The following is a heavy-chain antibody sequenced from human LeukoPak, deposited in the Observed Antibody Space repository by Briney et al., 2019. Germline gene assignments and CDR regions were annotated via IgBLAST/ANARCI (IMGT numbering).Heavy chain of an antibody. Sequence: RSGGSLRLSCAASGFIFSSYSMNWVRQAPGKGLEWVAVISYDGSNKYYADSVKGRFTISRDNSKNTLYLQMNSLRAEDTAVYYCARATGYSYGLDCEYWGQGTLVTVSS. J-gene: IGHJ4*02. CDR2: ISYDGSNK. CDR1: GFIFSSYS. CDR3: ARATGYSYGLDCEY. D-gene: IGHD5-18*01. V-gene: IGHV3-30*03.